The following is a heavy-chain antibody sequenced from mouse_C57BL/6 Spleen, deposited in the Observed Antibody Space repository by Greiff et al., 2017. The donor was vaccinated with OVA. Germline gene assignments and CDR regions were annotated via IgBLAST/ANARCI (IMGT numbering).Heavy chain of an antibody. Sequence: VQLQESGAELVKPGASVKMSCKASGYTFTTYPIEWMKQNHGKSLEWIGNFHPYNDDTKYNEKFKGKATLTVEKSSSTVYLELSRLTSDDSAVYYCARRRDDYDVGYAMDYWGQGTSVTVSS. CDR1: GYTFTTYP. J-gene: IGHJ4*01. D-gene: IGHD2-4*01. CDR2: FHPYNDDT. V-gene: IGHV1-47*01. CDR3: ARRRDDYDVGYAMDY.